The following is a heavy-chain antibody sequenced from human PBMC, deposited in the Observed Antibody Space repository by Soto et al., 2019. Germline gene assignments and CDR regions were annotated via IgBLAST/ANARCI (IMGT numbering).Heavy chain of an antibody. J-gene: IGHJ3*01. Sequence: EVQLLESGGGLVQPVESLRLSCAASGFTFSYYWMHGVRQAPGIGLVCVSRIHSDGSSTTYPDTVKGRFNISRDNARNTLYLQMKSLRADDTPVYYCARGDRGAFDLWGQGTVLTVSS. V-gene: IGHV3-74*01. CDR2: IHSDGSST. CDR3: ARGDRGAFDL. CDR1: GFTFSYYW.